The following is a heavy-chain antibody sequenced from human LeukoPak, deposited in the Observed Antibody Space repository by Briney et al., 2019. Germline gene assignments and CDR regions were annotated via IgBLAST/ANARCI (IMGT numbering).Heavy chain of an antibody. D-gene: IGHD3-22*01. J-gene: IGHJ4*02. CDR1: GFYFANYA. CDR3: AKEYYYDSSGYYYGAVDY. CDR2: ISGSGGST. V-gene: IGHV3-23*01. Sequence: GGSLRLSCAASGFYFANYAMSWVRQAPGKGLEWVSAISGSGGSTYYADSVKGRFTISRDNSKNTLYLQMNSLRAEDTAVYYCAKEYYYDSSGYYYGAVDYWGQGTLVTVSS.